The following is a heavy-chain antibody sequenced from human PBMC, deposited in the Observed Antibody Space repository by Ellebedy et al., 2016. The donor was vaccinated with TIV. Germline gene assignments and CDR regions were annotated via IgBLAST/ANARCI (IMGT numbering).Heavy chain of an antibody. CDR2: IKQDGSEK. J-gene: IGHJ6*02. V-gene: IGHV3-7*01. CDR3: ARGAGVTTPYGMDV. CDR1: GFTFSSYW. Sequence: ETLSLXCAASGFTFSSYWMSWVRQAPGKGLEWVANIKQDGSEKYYVDSVKGRFTISRDNAKNSLYLQMNSLRAEDTAVYYCARGAGVTTPYGMDVWGQGTTVTVSS. D-gene: IGHD4-17*01.